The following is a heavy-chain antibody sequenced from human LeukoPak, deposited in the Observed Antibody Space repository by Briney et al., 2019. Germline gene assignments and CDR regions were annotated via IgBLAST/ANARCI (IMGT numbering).Heavy chain of an antibody. CDR2: IYYSGST. J-gene: IGHJ4*02. Sequence: PSQTLSLTCTVSGGSISSSSYYWAWIREPPGKGLEWIGSIYYSGSTYYNPSLKSRVTISVDTSKNQFSLKLSSVTAADTAVYYCARFDLEWRVDYWGQGTLVTVSS. CDR1: GGSISSSSYY. D-gene: IGHD1-1*01. V-gene: IGHV4-39*01. CDR3: ARFDLEWRVDY.